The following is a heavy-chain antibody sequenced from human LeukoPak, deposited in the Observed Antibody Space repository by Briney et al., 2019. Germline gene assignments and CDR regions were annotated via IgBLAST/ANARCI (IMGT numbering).Heavy chain of an antibody. CDR2: ISSGSSYT. J-gene: IGHJ4*02. D-gene: IGHD1-26*01. CDR1: GFTFSTYS. Sequence: GGSLRLSCAASGFTFSTYSMNWVRQAPGKGLEWVSCISSGSSYTYYVDSVKGRFTISRDNAKNSLYLQMNSLRAEDTAMYYCARALSGSYYDYFDYWGQGTLVTASS. CDR3: ARALSGSYYDYFDY. V-gene: IGHV3-21*01.